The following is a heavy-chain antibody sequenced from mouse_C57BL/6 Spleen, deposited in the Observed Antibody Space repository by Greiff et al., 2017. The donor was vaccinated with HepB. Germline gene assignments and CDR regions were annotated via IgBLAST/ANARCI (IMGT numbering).Heavy chain of an antibody. Sequence: QVQLQQPGAELVKPGASVKLSCKAFGYTFTSYWMHWVKQRPGQGLEWIGMIHPNSGSTNYNEKFKSKATLTVDKSSSTAYMQLSSLTSEDSAVYYCARSGGQLRLRFAYWGQGTLVTVSA. CDR2: IHPNSGST. D-gene: IGHD3-2*02. V-gene: IGHV1-64*01. CDR1: GYTFTSYW. J-gene: IGHJ3*01. CDR3: ARSGGQLRLRFAY.